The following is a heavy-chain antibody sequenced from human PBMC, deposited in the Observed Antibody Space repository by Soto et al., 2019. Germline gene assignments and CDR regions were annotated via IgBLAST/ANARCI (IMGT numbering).Heavy chain of an antibody. V-gene: IGHV4-59*01. CDR1: GGSISSYY. Sequence: PSETLSLTCTVSGGSISSYYWSWIRQPPGKGLEWIGYIYYSGSTNYNPSLTSRVTISVDTSKNQFSLKLSSVTAADTAVYYCARKEEEAGTFDYWGQGNLVPVSS. D-gene: IGHD6-19*01. CDR3: ARKEEEAGTFDY. CDR2: IYYSGST. J-gene: IGHJ4*01.